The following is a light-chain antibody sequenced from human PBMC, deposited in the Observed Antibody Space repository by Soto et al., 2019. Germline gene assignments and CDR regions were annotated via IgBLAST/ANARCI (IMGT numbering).Light chain of an antibody. Sequence: DIQLTQSPPTLSASVGDRVTITCRASQSIGYYLAWYQQMPGKAPKLLIYGASRLRGGVPSSFSSSGSGTEFTPTISSLQADDFSADFCQHHNSYSHTFGEGTKVEIK. CDR1: QSIGYY. CDR3: QHHNSYSHT. CDR2: GAS. V-gene: IGKV1-5*01. J-gene: IGKJ1*01.